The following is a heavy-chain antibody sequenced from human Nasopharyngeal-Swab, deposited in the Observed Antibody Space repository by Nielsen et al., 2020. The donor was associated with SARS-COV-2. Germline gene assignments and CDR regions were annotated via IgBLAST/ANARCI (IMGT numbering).Heavy chain of an antibody. D-gene: IGHD4-17*01. CDR1: GGSISSGGYY. CDR2: IYYSGST. J-gene: IGHJ6*02. Sequence: SETLSLTCTVSGGSISSGGYYWSWIRQHPGKGLEWIGYIYYSGSTYYNPSLKSRVTISVDTSKNQFSLKLSSVTAADTAVYYCARGPPPMTTPYYYGMDVWGQGTTFTVSS. CDR3: ARGPPPMTTPYYYGMDV. V-gene: IGHV4-31*03.